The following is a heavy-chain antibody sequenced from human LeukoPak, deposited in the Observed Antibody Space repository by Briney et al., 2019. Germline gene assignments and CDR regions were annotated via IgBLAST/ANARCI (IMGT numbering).Heavy chain of an antibody. CDR1: GYSISNGYY. CDR3: ARQHDSYYYYYIDV. Sequence: SETLSLTCAVSGYSISNGYYWVWIRRPPGRGLEWIGSLYHGDSAYYNTSLRSRVSMSVDTSKNQFSLTLSFVTAADTAVYYCARQHDSYYYYYIDVWGSGTTVTVSS. CDR2: LYHGDSA. V-gene: IGHV4-38-2*01. J-gene: IGHJ6*03.